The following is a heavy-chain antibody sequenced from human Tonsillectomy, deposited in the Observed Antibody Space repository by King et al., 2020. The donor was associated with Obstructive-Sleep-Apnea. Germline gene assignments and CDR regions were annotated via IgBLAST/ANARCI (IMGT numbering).Heavy chain of an antibody. CDR2: IYYSGST. CDR3: ARGGDYGDYRTAVGADY. CDR1: GGSISSGAYS. Sequence: LQLQESGPGLVKPSQTLSLTCAVSGGSISSGAYSWSWIRQPPGKGLEWIGYIYYSGSTYYNPSLKSRVTISVDTSKNQFSLKLSSVTAADTAVEYCARGGDYGDYRTAVGADYWCQGTLVTVSS. V-gene: IGHV4-30-4*07. J-gene: IGHJ4*02. D-gene: IGHD4-17*01.